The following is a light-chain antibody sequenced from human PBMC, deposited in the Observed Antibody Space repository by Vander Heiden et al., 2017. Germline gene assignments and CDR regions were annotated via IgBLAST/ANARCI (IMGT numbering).Light chain of an antibody. CDR2: KAS. CDR1: QNVSRW. Sequence: IEMTQSPSTLSASVGDRVTIICRASQNVSRWLSWFQQKPGKAPKVLIYKASTLKRGVPSRFSGSGSGTEFTLTISSLQPDDFATYYCQQYNTYPSITFGQGTRLDIK. CDR3: QQYNTYPSIT. J-gene: IGKJ5*01. V-gene: IGKV1-5*03.